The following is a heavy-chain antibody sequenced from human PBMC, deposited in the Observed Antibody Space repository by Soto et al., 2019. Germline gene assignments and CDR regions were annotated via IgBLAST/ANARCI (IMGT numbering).Heavy chain of an antibody. D-gene: IGHD2-8*02. CDR1: GGSISSSSYY. Sequence: PSETLSLTCTVSGGSISSSSYYWGWIRQPPGKGMEWIGNIYYSGSTYYNPSLKSRVTISVDTSKHQFSLKLTSVTAADTAVYYCARDKITGLFDYWGQGTLVTVSS. V-gene: IGHV4-39*07. CDR3: ARDKITGLFDY. J-gene: IGHJ4*02. CDR2: IYYSGST.